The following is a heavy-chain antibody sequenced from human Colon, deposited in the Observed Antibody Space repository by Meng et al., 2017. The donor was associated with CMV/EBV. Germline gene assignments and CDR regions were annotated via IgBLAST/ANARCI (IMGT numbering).Heavy chain of an antibody. CDR3: ARDYDSSGNWFDP. CDR1: GGSISSHH. V-gene: IGHV4-59*11. J-gene: IGHJ5*02. D-gene: IGHD3-22*01. Sequence: GSLRLSCTVSGGSISSHHWGWIRRPPGKELEWIANIYYSGNTNYNPSLKSRVTISLDKSKNQFSLTLSSVTPADTAVYYCARDYDSSGNWFDPWGQGTLVTVSS. CDR2: IYYSGNT.